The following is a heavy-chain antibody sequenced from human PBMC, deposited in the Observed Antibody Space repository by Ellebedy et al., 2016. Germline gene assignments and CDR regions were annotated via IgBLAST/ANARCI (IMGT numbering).Heavy chain of an antibody. D-gene: IGHD7-27*01. V-gene: IGHV3-23*01. J-gene: IGHJ4*02. CDR2: ITGSGST. CDR1: EFIFSNYA. CDR3: AKDTNWAFDY. Sequence: GGSLRLSCAASEFIFSNYAMSWVRQAPGKGLEWVSGITGSGSTHYADSVKGRFTISTDNSKNTLSLQLNSLTTDDTDVYYCAKDTNWAFDYWGQGALVTVSS.